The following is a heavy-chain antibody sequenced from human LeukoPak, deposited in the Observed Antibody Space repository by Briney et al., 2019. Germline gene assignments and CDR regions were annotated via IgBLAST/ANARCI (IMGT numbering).Heavy chain of an antibody. CDR1: GYTFTDYY. V-gene: IGHV1-2*02. J-gene: IGHJ5*02. D-gene: IGHD4-17*01. CDR3: VSGYYGASP. CDR2: INPNSGGT. Sequence: ASVKVSCKTSGYTFTDYYIHWVRQAPGQGLDWMGWINPNSGGTYYARKFQGRVTMTRDTSISTAYMELSRLKSDDTAVYYCVSGYYGASPWGQGTLVTVSS.